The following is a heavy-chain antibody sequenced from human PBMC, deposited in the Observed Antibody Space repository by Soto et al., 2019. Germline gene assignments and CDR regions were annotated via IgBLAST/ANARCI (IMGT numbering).Heavy chain of an antibody. CDR1: GFTFSSYA. J-gene: IGHJ4*02. Sequence: EVQLLESGGGLVQPGGSLRLSCAASGFTFSSYAMSWVRQAPGKGLEWVSAISGSGGSTYYADSVKGRFTISRDNSKNTLYLQMNSLRAEDTAVYYCAKDMTCSGGSCYTYYFDYWGQGTLDTVSS. CDR2: ISGSGGST. D-gene: IGHD2-15*01. CDR3: AKDMTCSGGSCYTYYFDY. V-gene: IGHV3-23*01.